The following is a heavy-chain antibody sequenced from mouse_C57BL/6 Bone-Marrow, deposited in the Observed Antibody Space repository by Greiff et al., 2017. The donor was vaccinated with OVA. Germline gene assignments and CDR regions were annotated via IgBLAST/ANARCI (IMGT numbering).Heavy chain of an antibody. Sequence: EVQVVESGPGLVKPSQSLSLTCSVTGYSITSGYYWNWIRQFPGNKLEWMGYISYDGSNNYNPSLKNRISITSDTSKNQFFLKLNSVTTEDTATYYCARNAYYSNYDYYAMDYWGQGTSVTVSS. CDR2: ISYDGSN. CDR3: ARNAYYSNYDYYAMDY. CDR1: GYSITSGYY. D-gene: IGHD2-5*01. V-gene: IGHV3-6*01. J-gene: IGHJ4*01.